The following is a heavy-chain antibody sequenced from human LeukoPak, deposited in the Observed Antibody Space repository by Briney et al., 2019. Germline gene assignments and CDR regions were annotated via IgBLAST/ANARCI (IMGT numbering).Heavy chain of an antibody. Sequence: GGSLRLSCAASGFTFSSYGMHWVRQAPGKGLEWVAFIRYDGSNKYYADSVKGRFTISRDNSKNTLFLQMNSLRAGDAAVYYCAKDKLWFGEYFGYFDYWGQGTLVTVSS. CDR1: GFTFSSYG. CDR2: IRYDGSNK. V-gene: IGHV3-30*02. CDR3: AKDKLWFGEYFGYFDY. D-gene: IGHD3-10*01. J-gene: IGHJ4*02.